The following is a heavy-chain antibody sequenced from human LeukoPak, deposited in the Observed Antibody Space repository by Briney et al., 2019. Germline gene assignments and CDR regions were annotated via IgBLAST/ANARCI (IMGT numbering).Heavy chain of an antibody. CDR3: ASGCCGSTRCYAVDY. CDR2: IYYSGST. Sequence: PSQTLSLTCTVSGGSISSSSYYWGWIRQPPGKGLEWIGTIYYSGSTYYNPSLKSRVTISVDTSKSQFSLKLSSVTAADTAVYYCASGCCGSTRCYAVDYWGQGTLVTVSS. V-gene: IGHV4-39*01. CDR1: GGSISSSSYY. D-gene: IGHD2-2*03. J-gene: IGHJ4*02.